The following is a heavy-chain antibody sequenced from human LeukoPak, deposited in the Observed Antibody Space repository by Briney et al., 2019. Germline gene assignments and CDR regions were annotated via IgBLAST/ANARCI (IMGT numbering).Heavy chain of an antibody. CDR3: ATAVDYCGSNSDYYYYMDV. D-gene: IGHD3-22*01. V-gene: IGHV4-4*07. Sequence: SETLSLTCTVSGGSISSYYWSWIRQPAGKGLEWIGRIYTSGSTNYHPSLKRRVTMSVDTSKHQFSLTLRSVTAADPAVYSCATAVDYCGSNSDYYYYMDVWGKGTTVTISS. J-gene: IGHJ6*03. CDR1: GGSISSYY. CDR2: IYTSGST.